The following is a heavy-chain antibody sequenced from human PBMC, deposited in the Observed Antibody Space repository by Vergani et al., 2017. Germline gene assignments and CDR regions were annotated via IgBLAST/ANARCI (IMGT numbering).Heavy chain of an antibody. CDR3: ARGDSGYDHYYYYYYMDV. CDR1: GGSISSGSYY. Sequence: QVQLHESGPGLVKPSQTLSLTCTVSGGSISSGSYYWSWIRQPAGKGLEWIGRIYTSGSTNYNPSLKSRVTMSVDTSKNQFSLKLSSVTAADTAVYYCARGDSGYDHYYYYYYMDVWGKXP. CDR2: IYTSGST. J-gene: IGHJ6*03. D-gene: IGHD5-12*01. V-gene: IGHV4-61*02.